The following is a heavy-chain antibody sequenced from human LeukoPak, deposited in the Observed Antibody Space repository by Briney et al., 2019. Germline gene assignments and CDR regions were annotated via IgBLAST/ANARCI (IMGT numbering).Heavy chain of an antibody. Sequence: PSETLSLTCVVSGYSISSGYYWGWIRQPPGKGLEWIGSFYPSGSTYYSPSLKSRVTISVDTSKNQFSLKLSSVTAADTAVYYCARPYCSGGTCYSLGPYDYWGQGTLVTVSS. CDR2: FYPSGST. V-gene: IGHV4-38-2*01. D-gene: IGHD2-15*01. CDR3: ARPYCSGGTCYSLGPYDY. J-gene: IGHJ4*02. CDR1: GYSISSGYY.